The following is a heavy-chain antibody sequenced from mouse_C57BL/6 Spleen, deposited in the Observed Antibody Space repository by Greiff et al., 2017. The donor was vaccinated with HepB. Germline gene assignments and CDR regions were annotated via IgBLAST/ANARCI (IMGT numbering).Heavy chain of an antibody. CDR2: ILPGSGST. J-gene: IGHJ2*01. Sequence: QVQLQQSGAELMKPGASVKLSCKATGYTFTGYWIEWVKQRPGHGLEWIGEILPGSGSTNYNEKFKGKATFTADTSSNTAYMQLSSLTTADSAIYYCARKTLNYYGSTHFDYWGQGTTLTVSS. CDR3: ARKTLNYYGSTHFDY. CDR1: GYTFTGYW. V-gene: IGHV1-9*01. D-gene: IGHD1-1*01.